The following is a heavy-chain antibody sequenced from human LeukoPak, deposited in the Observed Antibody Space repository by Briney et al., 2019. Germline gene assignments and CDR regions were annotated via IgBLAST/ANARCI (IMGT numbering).Heavy chain of an antibody. CDR3: ARTTMLIHYYFDS. V-gene: IGHV3-72*01. D-gene: IGHD4-23*01. Sequence: GGSLRLSCAASGFTFSDHYIDWVRQAPGRGLEWVGRIRNKANSYTTEYAASVKGRFTISRDDSRNSLSLQMKSLKTEDTAVYYCARTTMLIHYYFDSWGQGTLVTVSS. J-gene: IGHJ4*02. CDR2: IRNKANSYTT. CDR1: GFTFSDHY.